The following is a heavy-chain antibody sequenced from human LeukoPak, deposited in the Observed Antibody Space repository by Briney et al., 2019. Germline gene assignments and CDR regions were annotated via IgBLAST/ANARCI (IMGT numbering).Heavy chain of an antibody. CDR2: IDDSGRI. D-gene: IGHD3-10*01. CDR3: ARLDGSLAHISGSYPDF. CDR1: GDSFTNTDFF. Sequence: SETLSLTCTVSGDSFTNTDFFWGWIRQPPGKGLEWIANIDDSGRIYSNPSLRSRVTMSRDTSKNQFFLKVTSVTAADTAVYYCARLDGSLAHISGSYPDFWGQGILVTVSS. V-gene: IGHV4-39*01. J-gene: IGHJ4*02.